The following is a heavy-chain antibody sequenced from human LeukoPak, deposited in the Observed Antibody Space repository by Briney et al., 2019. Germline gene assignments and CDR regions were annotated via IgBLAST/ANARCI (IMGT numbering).Heavy chain of an antibody. CDR1: VCSISSYY. Sequence: SETLSLTCTGSVCSISSYYWSWIRQPPGKGLEGMGYIYYSGSTNYNPSLKSRVTISVDTSNNQSSLKLSSVTAAETAVYYCARVATMVRGVISSGMDVWGHGTTVTASS. V-gene: IGHV4-59*01. D-gene: IGHD3-10*01. J-gene: IGHJ6*02. CDR3: ARVATMVRGVISSGMDV. CDR2: IYYSGST.